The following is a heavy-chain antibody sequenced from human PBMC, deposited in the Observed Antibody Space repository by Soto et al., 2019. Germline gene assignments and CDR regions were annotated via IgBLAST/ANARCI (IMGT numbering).Heavy chain of an antibody. CDR2: IYYIGST. V-gene: IGHV4-61*01. CDR3: GRGSNYDNGMDV. J-gene: IGHJ6*02. CDR1: GGSVSSGSYY. Sequence: SETLSLTCTVSGGSVSSGSYYWSWIRQPPGKGLEWIGYIYYIGSTNYNPSLTSRVTISVDTSKNQFSLKLSSVTAADTAVYKCGRGSNYDNGMDVWGQGTTVTVS.